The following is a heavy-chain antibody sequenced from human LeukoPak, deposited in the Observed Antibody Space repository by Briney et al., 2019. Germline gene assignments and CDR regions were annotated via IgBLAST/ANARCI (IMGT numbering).Heavy chain of an antibody. Sequence: SETLSLTCTVSGGSLSSYYWSWIRQPPGKGLEWIGYIYYSGSTNYNPSLKSRVTISVDTSKNQFSLKLSTVTAADTAVYYCARARVITHDFDYWGQGTLVTVSS. CDR3: ARARVITHDFDY. CDR1: GGSLSSYY. J-gene: IGHJ4*02. CDR2: IYYSGST. D-gene: IGHD4-17*01. V-gene: IGHV4-59*01.